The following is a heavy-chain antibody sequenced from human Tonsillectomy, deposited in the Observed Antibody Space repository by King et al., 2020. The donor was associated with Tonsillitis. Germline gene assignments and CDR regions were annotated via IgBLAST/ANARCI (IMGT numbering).Heavy chain of an antibody. CDR2: INSDGSST. CDR3: ARAQRFTMIGLDY. V-gene: IGHV3-74*01. CDR1: GFTFSDYW. Sequence: VQLVESGGGLVQPGGSLRLSCAASGFTFSDYWMYWVRQAPGKGLVWVSRINSDGSSTNYADFVKGRFTISRDNAKNTLYLQMNSLRTEDTAVYYCARAQRFTMIGLDYWGRGTLVSVSS. D-gene: IGHD3-22*01. J-gene: IGHJ4*02.